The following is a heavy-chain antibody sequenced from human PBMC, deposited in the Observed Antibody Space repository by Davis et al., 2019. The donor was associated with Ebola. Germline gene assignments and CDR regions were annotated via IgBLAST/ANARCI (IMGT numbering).Heavy chain of an antibody. V-gene: IGHV3-30-3*01. J-gene: IGHJ4*02. D-gene: IGHD1-26*01. CDR2: ILNDGSNK. CDR3: TTEYRGSHPE. CDR1: GFTFSNYN. Sequence: GESLKISCAASGFTFSNYNMHWVRQAPGKGPEWVAVILNDGSNKHYADSVKGRFTVSRDNSMNTLYLQMNSLTAEDSAVYYCTTEYRGSHPEWGQGTLVTVSS.